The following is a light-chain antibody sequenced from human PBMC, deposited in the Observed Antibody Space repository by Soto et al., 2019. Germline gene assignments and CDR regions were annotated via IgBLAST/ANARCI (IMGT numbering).Light chain of an antibody. J-gene: IGKJ4*01. CDR2: GAS. Sequence: EIVMTQSPATLSVSPGETTRLSCRASQSINSDVAWYQQKVGQTPRLLIHGASTRATGIAARFSGSGSGTDFTLSINSLQPEDFATYYCQQTYSTPLTFGGGTKVDIK. CDR1: QSINSD. CDR3: QQTYSTPLT. V-gene: IGKV3D-15*01.